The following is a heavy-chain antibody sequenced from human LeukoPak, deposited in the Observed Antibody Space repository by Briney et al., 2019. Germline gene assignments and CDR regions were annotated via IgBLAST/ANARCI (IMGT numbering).Heavy chain of an antibody. V-gene: IGHV4-59*01. D-gene: IGHD2-2*01. J-gene: IGHJ4*02. CDR1: GGSINNYY. Sequence: PSETLSLTCTVSGGSINNYYWSWIRQPPGKGLEYIGFIYYTGSINYNSSPKSRVTISVDTSKNQFSLKLSSVTAADTAVYYCARVVSAAAVYYFDYWGQGTLVTVSS. CDR3: ARVVSAAAVYYFDY. CDR2: IYYTGSI.